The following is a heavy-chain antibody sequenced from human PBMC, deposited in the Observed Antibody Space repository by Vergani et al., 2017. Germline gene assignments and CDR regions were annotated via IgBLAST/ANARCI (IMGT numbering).Heavy chain of an antibody. CDR2: IRYDGSSE. CDR3: ANSVIAGNVGVAYFGMDV. V-gene: IGHV3-30*02. CDR1: GSTFSSYA. J-gene: IGHJ6*02. Sequence: VQLVESGGGLVQPGGSLRLSCAASGSTFSSYAMNWVRQAPGKGLEWVSFIRYDGSSEYYGDSVKGRFTISRDKSQNTVNLQMNSLRTEDTAVYFCANSVIAGNVGVAYFGMDVWGRGTTVTVSS. D-gene: IGHD2/OR15-2a*01.